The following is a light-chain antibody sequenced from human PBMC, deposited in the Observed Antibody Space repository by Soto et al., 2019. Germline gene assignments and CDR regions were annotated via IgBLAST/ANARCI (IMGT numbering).Light chain of an antibody. V-gene: IGKV1-9*01. J-gene: IGKJ1*01. Sequence: DIQLTQSPSFLSASLGDRVTITCRASQGISSYLAWYQQKPGKAPKLLIYAASTLQSGVPSRFSGSGSGTEFTLTISSRQPEDFATDYCQQLNSYPVTFGQGTKVEIK. CDR2: AAS. CDR1: QGISSY. CDR3: QQLNSYPVT.